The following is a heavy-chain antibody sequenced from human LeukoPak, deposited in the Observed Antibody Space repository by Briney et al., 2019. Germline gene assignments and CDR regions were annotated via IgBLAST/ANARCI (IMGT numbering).Heavy chain of an antibody. V-gene: IGHV3-64*02. Sequence: GGSLRLSCAASGFTFSDYAMHWVRQAPGKELKYVSAISYNGNGKHYADSVKGRFTISRDNSQSTLYLQMNSLRAEDTAVYYCARDSLDYDSSGYAYWGQGTLVTVSS. CDR3: ARDSLDYDSSGYAY. CDR1: GFTFSDYA. CDR2: ISYNGNGK. J-gene: IGHJ4*02. D-gene: IGHD3-22*01.